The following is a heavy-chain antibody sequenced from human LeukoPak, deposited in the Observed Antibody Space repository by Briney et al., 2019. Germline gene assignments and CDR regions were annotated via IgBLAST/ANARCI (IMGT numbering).Heavy chain of an antibody. V-gene: IGHV4-30-4*08. CDR3: ASYYDSSGPTFDN. CDR2: IYYSGTT. CDR1: GGSISSGDHY. Sequence: SETLSLTCTVSGGSISSGDHYWSWVRQSPGKGPEWIAYIYYSGTTYHNPSLESRVTMSIDTSTNQFSLKLNSVTAADTAVYYCASYYDSSGPTFDNWGQGALVTVSS. D-gene: IGHD3-22*01. J-gene: IGHJ4*02.